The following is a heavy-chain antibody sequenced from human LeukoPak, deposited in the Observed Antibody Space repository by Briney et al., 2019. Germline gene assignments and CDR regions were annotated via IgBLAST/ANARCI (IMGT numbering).Heavy chain of an antibody. CDR3: AKRVADTGDLYDY. D-gene: IGHD6-19*01. CDR1: GFTFSNYA. CDR2: ISGSGGGT. V-gene: IGHV3-23*01. Sequence: GRSLRLSCAASGFTFSNYAMSWVSQAPGKGLAWGSTISGSGGGTYYADSVKGRFTISRDNSKNTLYLQINNLRAEDTAIYYCAKRVADTGDLYDYWGQGTLVTVPS. J-gene: IGHJ4*02.